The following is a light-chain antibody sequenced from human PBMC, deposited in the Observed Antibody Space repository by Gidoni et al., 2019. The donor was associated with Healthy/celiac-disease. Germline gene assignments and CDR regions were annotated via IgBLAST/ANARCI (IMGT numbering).Light chain of an antibody. J-gene: IGKJ2*01. CDR3: QKYYSTPYT. Sequence: IVMTQSPDLFAVSLGERATFNCKSSQSVLFSSNNKNYLAWYQPKPGQPPKLRIYWASTRESGVPDRLRGSGSGKDFTRNISGLKAEDVAVYYCQKYYSTPYTFGEGTKLEIK. V-gene: IGKV4-1*01. CDR1: QSVLFSSNNKNY. CDR2: WAS.